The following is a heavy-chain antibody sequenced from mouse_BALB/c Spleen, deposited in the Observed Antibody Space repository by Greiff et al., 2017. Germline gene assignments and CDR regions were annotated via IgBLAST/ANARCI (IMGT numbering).Heavy chain of an antibody. J-gene: IGHJ4*01. CDR1: GFSLTSYG. Sequence: VKLMESGPGLVQPSQSLSITCTVSGFSLTSYGVHWVRQSPGKGLEWLGVIWSGGSTDYNAAFISRLSISKDNSKSQVFFKMNSLQANDTAIYYCARSNGRLDAMDYWGQGTSVTVSS. CDR2: IWSGGST. CDR3: ARSNGRLDAMDY. V-gene: IGHV2-2*02.